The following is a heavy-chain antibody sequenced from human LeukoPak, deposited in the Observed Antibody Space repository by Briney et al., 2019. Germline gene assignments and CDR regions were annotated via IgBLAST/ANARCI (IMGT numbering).Heavy chain of an antibody. D-gene: IGHD3-3*01. CDR2: IYHRRST. Sequence: PSETLSLTCTVSGYSISNGYYWGWIRQPPGKGLEWVGSIYHRRSTYYNPSLRSRVTISLDRSKKKFSLELTSVTAADTAVYFCARGAEYYAIWRGYAGYSDYWGQGISVTVSS. CDR3: ARGAEYYAIWRGYAGYSDY. V-gene: IGHV4-38-2*02. J-gene: IGHJ4*02. CDR1: GYSISNGYY.